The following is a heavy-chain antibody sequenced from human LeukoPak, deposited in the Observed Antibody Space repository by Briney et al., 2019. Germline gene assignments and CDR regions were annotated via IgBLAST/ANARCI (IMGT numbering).Heavy chain of an antibody. CDR2: INPNSGGT. J-gene: IGHJ5*02. CDR1: GYTFTGYY. D-gene: IGHD6-19*01. CDR3: ARIEYSSGWYPS. V-gene: IGHV1-2*02. Sequence: ASVKVSCKASGYTFTGYYMHWVRQAPGQGLEWMGWINPNSGGTNYAQKFQGRVTMTRDTSISTAYMELSRLRSDDTAVYYCARIEYSSGWYPSWGQETLVTVSS.